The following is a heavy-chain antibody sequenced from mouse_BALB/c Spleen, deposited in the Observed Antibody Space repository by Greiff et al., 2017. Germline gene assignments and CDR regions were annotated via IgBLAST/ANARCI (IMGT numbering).Heavy chain of an antibody. CDR1: GFTFSSYA. Sequence: EVQVVESGGDLVKPGGSLKLSCAASGFTFSSYAMSWVRQTPEKRLEWVASISSGGSTYYPDSVKGRFTISRDNARNILYLQMSSLRSEDTAMYYCARATARGTGAFAYWGQGTLVTVSA. D-gene: IGHD3-1*01. CDR3: ARATARGTGAFAY. J-gene: IGHJ3*01. V-gene: IGHV5-6-5*01. CDR2: ISSGGST.